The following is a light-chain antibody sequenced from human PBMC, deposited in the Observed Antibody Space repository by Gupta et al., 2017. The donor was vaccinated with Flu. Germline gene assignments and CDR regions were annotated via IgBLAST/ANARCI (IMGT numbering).Light chain of an antibody. CDR2: DDS. V-gene: IGLV3-21*02. CDR3: QVWDTSSDDRV. J-gene: IGLJ3*02. CDR1: NIGSKS. Sequence: SYVLTQSPSVSVAPGQTATIPCGGNNIGSKSVYWYQQKSGQAPVLVVYDDSDRPSGIPERFSGSNSGTTATLTISRVEAGDEADYYCQVWDTSSDDRVFGGGIKLTVL.